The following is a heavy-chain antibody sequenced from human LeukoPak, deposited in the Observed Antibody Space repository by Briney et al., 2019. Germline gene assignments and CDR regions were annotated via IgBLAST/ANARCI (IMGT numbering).Heavy chain of an antibody. CDR2: IYYSGST. D-gene: IGHD1-1*01. CDR3: ARHNDGIDY. Sequence: SETLSLTCTVSGGSISSYYWSWLRQPPGKGLEWIGYIYYSGSTNYNPSLKSRVTISVDTSKNQFSLKLSSVTAADTAVYYCARHNDGIDYWGQGTLVTVSS. V-gene: IGHV4-59*08. CDR1: GGSISSYY. J-gene: IGHJ4*02.